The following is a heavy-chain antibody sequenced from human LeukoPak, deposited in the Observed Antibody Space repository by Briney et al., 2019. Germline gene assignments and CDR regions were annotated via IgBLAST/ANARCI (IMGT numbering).Heavy chain of an antibody. V-gene: IGHV1-46*02. CDR1: GYTFNSSY. J-gene: IGHJ5*02. D-gene: IGHD2/OR15-2a*01. CDR2: INPSDDST. CDR3: ASHSRGSMT. Sequence: ASVKVSCKASGYTFNSSYMHWVRQAPGQGLEWMGIINPSDDSTRYAQKFQGRVTITADKSTSTAYMELSSLRSEDTAVYYCASHSRGSMTWGQGTLVTVSS.